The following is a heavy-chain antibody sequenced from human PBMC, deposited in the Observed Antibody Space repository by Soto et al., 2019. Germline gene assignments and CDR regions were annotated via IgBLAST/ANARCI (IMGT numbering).Heavy chain of an antibody. J-gene: IGHJ6*02. CDR3: ARDMGVPAAPDYYYYGMDV. D-gene: IGHD2-2*01. V-gene: IGHV4-59*01. CDR1: GGSISSYY. Sequence: SETLSLTCTVSGGSISSYYWSWIRQPPGKGLEWIGYIYYSGSTNYNPSLKSRVTISVDTSKNQFSLKLSSVTAADTAVYYCARDMGVPAAPDYYYYGMDVWGQGTTVTVSS. CDR2: IYYSGST.